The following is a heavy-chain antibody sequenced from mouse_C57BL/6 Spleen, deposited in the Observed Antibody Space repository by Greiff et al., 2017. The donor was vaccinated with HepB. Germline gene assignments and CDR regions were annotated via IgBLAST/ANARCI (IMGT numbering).Heavy chain of an antibody. CDR2: ISDGGSYT. D-gene: IGHD2-4*01. V-gene: IGHV5-4*01. Sequence: EVQVVESGGGLVKPGGSLKLSCAASGFTFSSYAMSWVRQTPEKRLEWVATISDGGSYTYYPDNVKGRFTISRDNAKNNLYLQMSHLKSEDTAMYYCARDRSYDYDVGFAYWGQGTLVTVSA. J-gene: IGHJ3*01. CDR1: GFTFSSYA. CDR3: ARDRSYDYDVGFAY.